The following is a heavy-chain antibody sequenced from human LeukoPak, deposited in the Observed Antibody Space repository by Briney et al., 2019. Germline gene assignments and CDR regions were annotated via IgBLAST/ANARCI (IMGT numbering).Heavy chain of an antibody. CDR2: IIPIFGTA. D-gene: IGHD3-9*01. CDR3: ASTYYDILTGSGDYYYYYYMDV. Sequence: PVKVSCKASGGTFSSYAISWVRQAPGQGLEWMGGIIPIFGTANYAQKFQGRVTITADKSTSTAYMELSSLRSEDTAVYYCASTYYDILTGSGDYYYYYYMDVWGKGTTVTVSS. J-gene: IGHJ6*03. V-gene: IGHV1-69*06. CDR1: GGTFSSYA.